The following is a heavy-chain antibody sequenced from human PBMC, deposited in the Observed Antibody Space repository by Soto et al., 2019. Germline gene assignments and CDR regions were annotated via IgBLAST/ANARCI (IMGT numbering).Heavy chain of an antibody. CDR2: INHSGST. J-gene: IGHJ6*02. CDR1: GGSFSGYY. Sequence: PSETLSFTCAVYGGSFSGYYWSWIRQPPGKGLEWIGEINHSGSTNYNPSLKSRVTISVDTSKNQFSLKLSSVTAADTAVYYCARWVGATFYYYYGMDVWGQGTTVTVSS. CDR3: ARWVGATFYYYYGMDV. V-gene: IGHV4-34*01. D-gene: IGHD1-26*01.